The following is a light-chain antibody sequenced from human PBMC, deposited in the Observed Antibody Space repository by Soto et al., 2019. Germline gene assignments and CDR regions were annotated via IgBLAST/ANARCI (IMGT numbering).Light chain of an antibody. Sequence: DIQMTESPSNLSASVGDRVTITCPASQSISSWLAWYQQKPGKAPKLLIYDASNLETGVPARFSGSGSGTDFTFTISSLQPEDIATYYCQQYDNLPLTFGGGTKVDIK. CDR3: QQYDNLPLT. CDR2: DAS. V-gene: IGKV1-33*01. J-gene: IGKJ4*01. CDR1: QSISSW.